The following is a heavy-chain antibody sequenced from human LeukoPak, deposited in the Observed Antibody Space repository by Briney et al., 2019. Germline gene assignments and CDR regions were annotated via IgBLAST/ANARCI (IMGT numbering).Heavy chain of an antibody. V-gene: IGHV4-31*03. D-gene: IGHD3-10*01. CDR2: IYYSGST. CDR1: GGSISSGGYY. J-gene: IGHJ4*02. Sequence: SQTLSLTCTVSGGSISSGGYYWGWIGQHRGRGLEWIVYIYYSGSTYYNPSVKSRVTISVDTSKTQFSLKLSSVTAADTAVYYCARASWGYYGSGSYFRWNYYFDYWGQGTLVTVSS. CDR3: ARASWGYYGSGSYFRWNYYFDY.